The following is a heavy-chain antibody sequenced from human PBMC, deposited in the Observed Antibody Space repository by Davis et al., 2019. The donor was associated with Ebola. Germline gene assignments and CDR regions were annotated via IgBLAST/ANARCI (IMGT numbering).Heavy chain of an antibody. V-gene: IGHV4-34*01. J-gene: IGHJ4*02. D-gene: IGHD3-10*01. CDR1: GGSFNGYY. CDR2: INHSGST. Sequence: SQTLSLTCAVYGGSFNGYYWSWIRQPPGKGLEWIGEINHSGSTNYNTSLKSRVTISVNTSKNQFSLELSSVTAADTAVYYCARAGVYRPYYFDYWGPGILVTVSS. CDR3: ARAGVYRPYYFDY.